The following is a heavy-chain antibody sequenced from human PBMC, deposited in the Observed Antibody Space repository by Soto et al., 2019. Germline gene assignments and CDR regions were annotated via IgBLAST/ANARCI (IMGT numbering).Heavy chain of an antibody. CDR2: IYPGDSDT. D-gene: IGHD1-26*01. J-gene: IGHJ5*02. CDR3: ARLATEEWELLSEKHNWFDP. Sequence: PGESLKISCKGSGYSFTSYWIGWVRQMPGKGLEWMGIIYPGDSDTRYSPSFQGQVTISADKSISTAYLQWSSLKASDTAMYYCARLATEEWELLSEKHNWFDPWGQGTLVTVSS. CDR1: GYSFTSYW. V-gene: IGHV5-51*03.